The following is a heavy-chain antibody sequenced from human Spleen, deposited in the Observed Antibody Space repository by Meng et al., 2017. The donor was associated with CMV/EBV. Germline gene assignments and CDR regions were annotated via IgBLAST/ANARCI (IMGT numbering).Heavy chain of an antibody. CDR2: IYPGDSDT. V-gene: IGHV5-51*01. J-gene: IGHJ4*02. CDR3: ARAPRIAVAAHFDY. D-gene: IGHD6-19*01. CDR1: GYTFTSYG. Sequence: VQLGQTGGEVKKPGASVKVSCKASGYTFTSYGISWVRQMPGKGLEWMGIIYPGDSDTRYSPSFQGQVTISADKSISTAYLQWSSLKASDTAMYYCARAPRIAVAAHFDYWGQGTLVTVSS.